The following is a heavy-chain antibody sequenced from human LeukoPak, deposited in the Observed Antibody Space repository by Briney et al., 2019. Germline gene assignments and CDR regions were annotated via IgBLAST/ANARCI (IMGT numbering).Heavy chain of an antibody. CDR1: GFTFSSYS. V-gene: IGHV3-21*01. CDR2: ISSSSSYI. J-gene: IGHJ6*03. CDR3: ARVLRDDFWSGYFHPYFYYYYMDV. Sequence: GGSLRLSCAASGFTFSSYSMNWVRQAPGKELEWVSSISSSSSYIYYADSVKGRFTISRDNAKNSLYLQMNSLRAEDTAVYYCARVLRDDFWSGYFHPYFYYYYMDVWGKGTTVTVSS. D-gene: IGHD3-3*01.